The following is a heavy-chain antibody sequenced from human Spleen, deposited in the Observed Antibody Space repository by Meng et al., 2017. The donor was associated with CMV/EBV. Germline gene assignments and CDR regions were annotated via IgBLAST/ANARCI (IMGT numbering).Heavy chain of an antibody. CDR1: GYTFTGYY. Sequence: ASVKVSCKASGYTFTGYYMHWVRQAPGQGLEWMGWINPNSGGTNYAQKFQGRVTMTRDTSIDTAYLELNPLRSDDTAVYYCARDPTGTYYFDYWGQGTLVTVSS. CDR2: INPNSGGT. J-gene: IGHJ4*02. D-gene: IGHD1-1*01. CDR3: ARDPTGTYYFDY. V-gene: IGHV1-2*02.